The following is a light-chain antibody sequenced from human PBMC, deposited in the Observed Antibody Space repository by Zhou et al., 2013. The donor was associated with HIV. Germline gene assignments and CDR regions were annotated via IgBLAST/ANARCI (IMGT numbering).Light chain of an antibody. CDR2: GAS. CDR1: QSVSKSY. J-gene: IGKJ2*01. CDR3: QQYGSSPRT. V-gene: IGKV3-20*01. Sequence: EIVLTQSPGTLSLSPGERATFSCTASQSVSKSYLAWYQQKPGQAPRLLIYGASSRATGIPDRFSGSGSGTDFTLAISRLEPEDFAVYYCQQYGSSPRTFGQGTKLE.